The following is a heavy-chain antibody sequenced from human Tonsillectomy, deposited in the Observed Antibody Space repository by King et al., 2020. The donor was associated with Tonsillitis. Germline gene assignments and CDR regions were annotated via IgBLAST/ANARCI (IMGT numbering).Heavy chain of an antibody. J-gene: IGHJ5*02. CDR1: GFSLSNARMG. D-gene: IGHD3-16*01. Sequence: TLKESGPVLVKPTETLTLTCTVSGFSLSNARMGVSRIRQPPGKALEWLAHIFSNDEKSYTTSLKSRLTISQDTSKSQVVLTMTSMDPVDTATYYCARTTLGVGYWVDHWGQGTLVTVAS. CDR3: ARTTLGVGYWVDH. CDR2: IFSNDEK. V-gene: IGHV2-26*01.